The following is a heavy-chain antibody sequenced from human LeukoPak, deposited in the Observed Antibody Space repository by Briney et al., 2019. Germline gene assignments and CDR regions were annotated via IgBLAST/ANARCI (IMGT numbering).Heavy chain of an antibody. Sequence: PGGSLRLSCAASGFTFSSYAMSWVRQAPGKGLQWVSAISGSGGTTYYADSVKGRFTISRDNSKNTLYLQMNSLRAEDTAVYYCANTAPRGGGQWLVRFDYWGQGTLVTVSS. V-gene: IGHV3-23*01. J-gene: IGHJ4*02. CDR1: GFTFSSYA. D-gene: IGHD6-19*01. CDR2: ISGSGGTT. CDR3: ANTAPRGGGQWLVRFDY.